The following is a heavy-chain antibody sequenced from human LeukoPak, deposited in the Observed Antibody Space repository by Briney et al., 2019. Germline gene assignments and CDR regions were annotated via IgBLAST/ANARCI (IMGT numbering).Heavy chain of an antibody. CDR2: INPNSGGT. Sequence: VASVKVSCKASGYTFTGYYRHWVRQAPGQGLEWMGWINPNSGGTNYAQKFQGRVTMTRDTSISTAYMELSRLRSDDTAVYYCARDPITGTTYFDYWGQGTLVTVSS. D-gene: IGHD1-20*01. CDR3: ARDPITGTTYFDY. J-gene: IGHJ4*02. CDR1: GYTFTGYY. V-gene: IGHV1-2*02.